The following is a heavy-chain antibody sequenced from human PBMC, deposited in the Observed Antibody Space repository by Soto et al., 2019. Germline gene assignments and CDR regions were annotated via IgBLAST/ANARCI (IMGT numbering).Heavy chain of an antibody. J-gene: IGHJ6*02. Sequence: GGSLRLSCAASGFTFSSYAMNWVRQAPGKGLEWVSAISGSGGSTYYADSVKGRFTISRDNSKNTLFLQMNSLRAEDTAVYYCAKARIAVAGTGYYYYGMDVWGQGTTVTVSS. V-gene: IGHV3-23*01. CDR1: GFTFSSYA. CDR2: ISGSGGST. D-gene: IGHD6-19*01. CDR3: AKARIAVAGTGYYYYGMDV.